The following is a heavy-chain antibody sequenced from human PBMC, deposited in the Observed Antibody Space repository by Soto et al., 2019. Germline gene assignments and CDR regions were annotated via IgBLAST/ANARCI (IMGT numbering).Heavy chain of an antibody. Sequence: ESGGGVVQPGRSLRLSCAASGFTFSSYAMHWVRQAPGKGLEWVAVISYDGSNKYYADSVKGRFTISRDNSKNTLYLQMNSLRAEDTAVYYCARDESPVLLLKNNFDYWGQGTLVTVSS. CDR3: ARDESPVLLLKNNFDY. V-gene: IGHV3-30-3*01. J-gene: IGHJ4*02. D-gene: IGHD3-10*01. CDR2: ISYDGSNK. CDR1: GFTFSSYA.